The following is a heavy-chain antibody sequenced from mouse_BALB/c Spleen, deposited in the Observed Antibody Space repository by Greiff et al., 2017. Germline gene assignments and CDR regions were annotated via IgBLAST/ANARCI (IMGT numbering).Heavy chain of an antibody. CDR3: ARDRYYGSSHYYAMDY. CDR2: ISSGGSYT. V-gene: IGHV5-9-4*01. Sequence: EVKLVESGGGLVKPGGSLKLSCAASGFTFSSYAMSWVRQSPEKRLEWVAEISSGGSYTYYPDTVTGRFTISRDNAKNTLYLEMSSLRSEDTAMYYCARDRYYGSSHYYAMDYWGQGTSVTVSS. CDR1: GFTFSSYA. D-gene: IGHD1-1*01. J-gene: IGHJ4*01.